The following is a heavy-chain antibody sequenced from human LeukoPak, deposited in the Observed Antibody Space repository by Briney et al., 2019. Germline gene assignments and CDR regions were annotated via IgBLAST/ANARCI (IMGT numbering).Heavy chain of an antibody. CDR1: GFTVSSNY. CDR2: IYSGGTT. V-gene: IGHV3-66*01. CDR3: ARDIVVLTAAHYFDY. D-gene: IGHD2-2*01. Sequence: GSLRLSCAAFGFTVSSNYVSWVRQAPGKGLEWVSFIYSGGTTYYADSVKGRFTISRDNAKNSLYLQMNSLRAEDTAVYHCARDIVVLTAAHYFDYWGQGTLVTVSS. J-gene: IGHJ4*02.